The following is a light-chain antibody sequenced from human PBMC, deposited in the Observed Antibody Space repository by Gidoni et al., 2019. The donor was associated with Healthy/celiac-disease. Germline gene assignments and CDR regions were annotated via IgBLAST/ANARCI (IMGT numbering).Light chain of an antibody. J-gene: IGLJ2*01. CDR2: DVS. CDR1: SCDVGGYNY. V-gene: IGLV2-14*03. Sequence: QSALTQPASVCGSPGQAITNSCTGTSCDVGGYNYVSWYQQHPGKAPKLMIYDVSNLPSGVSNRFSGSTSGNTASLTISGLQAEDEADYYCSSYTSSSTLVVFGGGTKLSVL. CDR3: SSYTSSSTLVV.